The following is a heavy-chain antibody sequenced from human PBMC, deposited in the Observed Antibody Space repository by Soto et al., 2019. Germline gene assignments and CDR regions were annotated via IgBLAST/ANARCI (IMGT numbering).Heavy chain of an antibody. CDR2: ITSSATTI. D-gene: IGHD3-10*02. J-gene: IGHJ6*02. CDR3: ARGLLPTFATEDYFNYGTDV. CDR1: GFAISDYY. Sequence: LRFSCAGSGFAISDYYMNWIRQAPGKGLEWGAYITSSATTIFYADSVKGRFTISRDNAKNSLYLQMSSLTAEDTAVYYCARGLLPTFATEDYFNYGTDVWGQGTTDNVSS. V-gene: IGHV3-11*01.